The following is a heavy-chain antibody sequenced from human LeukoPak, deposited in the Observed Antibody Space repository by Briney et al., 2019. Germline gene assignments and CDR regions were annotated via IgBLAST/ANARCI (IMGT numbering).Heavy chain of an antibody. D-gene: IGHD3-10*01. CDR1: GGSISSYY. CDR2: IYYSGST. J-gene: IGHJ5*02. Sequence: SETLSLTCTVSGGSISSYYWSWIRQPPGKGLEWIGYIYYSGSTNYNPSLKSRVTISVDTSKNQFSLKLSSVTAADTAVYYCARAGRTVSGFGELLSLFNWFDPWGQGTLVTVSS. CDR3: ARAGRTVSGFGELLSLFNWFDP. V-gene: IGHV4-59*08.